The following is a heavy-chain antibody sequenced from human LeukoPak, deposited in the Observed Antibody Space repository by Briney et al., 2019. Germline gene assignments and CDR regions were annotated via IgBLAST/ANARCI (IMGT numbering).Heavy chain of an antibody. CDR1: GFRFSAYA. D-gene: IGHD1-1*01. CDR3: ARRANLGYAFGI. CDR2: ISSSSSTI. J-gene: IGHJ3*02. V-gene: IGHV3-48*01. Sequence: GGSLRLSCVASGFRFSAYAMSWVRQAPGKGLEWVSYISSSSSTIYYADSVKGRFTISRDNAKNSLYLQMNSLRAEDTAVYYCARRANLGYAFGIWGQGTMVAVSS.